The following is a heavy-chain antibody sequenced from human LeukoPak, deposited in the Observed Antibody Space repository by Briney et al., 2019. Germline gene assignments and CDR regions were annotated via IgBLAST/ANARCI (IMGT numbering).Heavy chain of an antibody. V-gene: IGHV3-74*01. D-gene: IGHD1/OR15-1a*01. CDR2: INRDGTGT. CDR1: GLIFSDYW. CDR3: AREAVMPVAPVKIGTSDRPLYEYYGLDV. J-gene: IGHJ6*02. Sequence: GGSLRLSCAPSGLIFSDYWFHWVRQTPGQGLVWVAAINRDGTGTSHADSVRGRFTISRDNSKNTLYLQMNSLRADDTAVYYCAREAVMPVAPVKIGTSDRPLYEYYGLDVWGQGTTVTVS.